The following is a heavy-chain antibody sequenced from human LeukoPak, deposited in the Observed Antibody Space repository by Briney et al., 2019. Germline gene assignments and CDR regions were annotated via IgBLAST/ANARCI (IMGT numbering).Heavy chain of an antibody. CDR2: IRSKAYGGTT. CDR1: GFTFGGYA. CDR3: TRDGPFGGNSYFDY. D-gene: IGHD3-16*01. V-gene: IGHV3-49*04. J-gene: IGHJ4*02. Sequence: GGSLRLSCTASGFTFGGYAMSWVRQAPGKGLEWVGFIRSKAYGGTTEYAASVKGRFTISRDDSKGIAYLQMNSLNTEDTAIYYRTRDGPFGGNSYFDYWGQGTLVTVSS.